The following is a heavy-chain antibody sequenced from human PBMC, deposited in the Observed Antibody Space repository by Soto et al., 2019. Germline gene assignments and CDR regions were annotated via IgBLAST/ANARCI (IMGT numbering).Heavy chain of an antibody. J-gene: IGHJ5*01. V-gene: IGHV3-15*01. D-gene: IGHD5-12*01. CDR1: GFTFSCAW. CDR2: IKSRVNGATK. CDR3: TVVKRCDLYIAAGYGFDA. Sequence: GGSLSLSCACPGFTFSCAWMSCDRQAPGKGMEWVGRIKSRVNGATKDYSSPVRVRFTISRDESENMLYLQMNMMKTENTAVYQCTVVKRCDLYIAAGYGFDAWGPGTLVTVSS.